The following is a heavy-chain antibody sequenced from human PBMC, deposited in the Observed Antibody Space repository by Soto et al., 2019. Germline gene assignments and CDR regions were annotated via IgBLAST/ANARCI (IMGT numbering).Heavy chain of an antibody. Sequence: GGSLRLSCAASGFTFSSYWMHWVRQAPGKGLEWVSVIYSGGSTYYADSVKGRFTISRDNSKNTLYLQMNSLSAEDTAVYYCARADYGHDYWGQGTLVTVSS. V-gene: IGHV3-66*01. J-gene: IGHJ4*02. CDR3: ARADYGHDY. CDR1: GFTFSSYW. CDR2: IYSGGST. D-gene: IGHD3-10*01.